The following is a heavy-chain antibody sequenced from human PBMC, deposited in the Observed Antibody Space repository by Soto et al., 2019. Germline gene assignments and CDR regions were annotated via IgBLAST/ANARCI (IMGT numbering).Heavy chain of an antibody. D-gene: IGHD2-2*01. V-gene: IGHV1-18*04. J-gene: IGHJ6*02. CDR3: ARDPRYCSSTSCYVDYYYYYGMDV. CDR1: GYTFTSYG. CDR2: ISAYNGNT. Sequence: ASVKFSCQASGYTFTSYGISWVRQAPGEGLEWMGWISAYNGNTNYAQKLQGRVTVTTDTSTSTAYMELRSLRSDDTAVYYCARDPRYCSSTSCYVDYYYYYGMDVWGQGTTVTVSS.